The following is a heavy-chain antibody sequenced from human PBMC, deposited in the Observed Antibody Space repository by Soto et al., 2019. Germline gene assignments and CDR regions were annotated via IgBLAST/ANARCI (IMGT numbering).Heavy chain of an antibody. CDR3: AREIIPLTTDWYFDL. J-gene: IGHJ2*01. CDR1: GGSISGGVYY. V-gene: IGHV4-30-4*01. CDR2: IFDSGST. D-gene: IGHD4-17*01. Sequence: NPSETLSLTCTVSGGSISGGVYYWSWIRQPPGKGLEWIEYIFDSGSTYYNPSLKSRVTISVDTSKNQFSLRLSSVTAADTAVYYCAREIIPLTTDWYFDLWGRGTLVTVSS.